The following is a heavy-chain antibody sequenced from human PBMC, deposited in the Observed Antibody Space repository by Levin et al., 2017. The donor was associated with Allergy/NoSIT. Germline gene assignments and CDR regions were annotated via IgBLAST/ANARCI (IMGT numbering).Heavy chain of an antibody. CDR1: GFTFRDYP. V-gene: IGHV3-30*09. J-gene: IGHJ2*01. CDR3: ARYPGLRNYYWYFDL. Sequence: GGSLRLSCVASGFTFRDYPFQWVRQAPGKGLEWLAIISYDGNNKYYADSVQGRFAISRDNSENTLYLQMDSLRPEDTAMYYCARYPGLRNYYWYFDLWGRGTLVTVSS. CDR2: ISYDGNNK. D-gene: IGHD1-7*01.